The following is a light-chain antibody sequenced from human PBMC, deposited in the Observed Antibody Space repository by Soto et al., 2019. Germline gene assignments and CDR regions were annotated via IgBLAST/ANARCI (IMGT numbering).Light chain of an antibody. J-gene: IGLJ1*01. CDR3: CSYAGNNNYV. CDR2: EVN. V-gene: IGLV2-8*01. CDR1: TSDVGGYKY. Sequence: QSALTQPPSASGSPGQSVTISCTGTTSDVGGYKYVSWYQQHPGKAPKLMIYEVNKRPSGVPDRFSGSKSGNTASLTVSGLQAEDESHYYCCSYAGNNNYVFGTGTKVTVL.